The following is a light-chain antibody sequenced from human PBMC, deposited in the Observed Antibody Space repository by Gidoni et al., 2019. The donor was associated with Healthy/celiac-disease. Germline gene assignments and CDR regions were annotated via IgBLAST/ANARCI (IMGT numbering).Light chain of an antibody. CDR1: QSISSW. CDR3: QQYNSYPYT. Sequence: DIQITQSPSTLSASVGDRVTITCRASQSISSWFAWYQQKPGKAPKLLIYDASSLESGVPSRFSGSGSGTEFTHTISSLQPDDFATYYCQQYNSYPYTFGQGTKLEIK. J-gene: IGKJ2*01. CDR2: DAS. V-gene: IGKV1-5*01.